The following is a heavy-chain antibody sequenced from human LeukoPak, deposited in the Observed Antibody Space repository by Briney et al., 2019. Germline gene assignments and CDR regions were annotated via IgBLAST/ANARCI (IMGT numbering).Heavy chain of an antibody. J-gene: IGHJ5*02. CDR1: GFTFSSYV. D-gene: IGHD2-2*01. CDR2: ISYDGNNK. Sequence: GGSLRLSCAASGFTFSSYVLHWVRQAPGKGLEWLSVISYDGNNKYHADSVKGRFTISRDNSKNTLDLQMNSLRVEDTAVYYCGRDPAEDAVVEPAAPLNWFDPWGQGTLVTVSS. CDR3: GRDPAEDAVVEPAAPLNWFDP. V-gene: IGHV3-30-3*01.